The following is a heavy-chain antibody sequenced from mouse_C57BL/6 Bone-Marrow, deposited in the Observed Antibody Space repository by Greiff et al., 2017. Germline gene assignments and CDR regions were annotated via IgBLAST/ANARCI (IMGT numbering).Heavy chain of an antibody. CDR3: AGNGITTVDY. CDR1: GYTFTDYY. J-gene: IGHJ2*01. V-gene: IGHV1-19*01. D-gene: IGHD1-1*01. Sequence: VQLKESGPVLVKPGASVKMSCTASGYTFTDYYMNWVKQSHGKSLEWIGVINPYNGGTSYNPKFKVKATLTVDKSSSTAYLELNSRSSEDSAVYYCAGNGITTVDYWGKGTTLTVSS. CDR2: INPYNGGT.